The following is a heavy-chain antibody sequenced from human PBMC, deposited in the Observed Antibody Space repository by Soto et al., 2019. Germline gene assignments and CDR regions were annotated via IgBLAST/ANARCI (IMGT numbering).Heavy chain of an antibody. V-gene: IGHV3-66*01. D-gene: IGHD3-16*01. CDR3: ARAPWAADY. CDR1: GFTVSTKY. Sequence: GGSLRLSCAASGFTVSTKYMSWVRQAPGKGLEWVSVIYSGGSTFYADSVRGRFTISRDNSKNTVNLQMNSLRAEDTAVYYCARAPWAADYWGQGTLVTSPQ. CDR2: IYSGGST. J-gene: IGHJ4*02.